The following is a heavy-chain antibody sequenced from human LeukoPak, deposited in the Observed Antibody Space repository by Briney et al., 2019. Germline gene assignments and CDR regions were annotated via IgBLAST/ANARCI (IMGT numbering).Heavy chain of an antibody. CDR1: GFTFSRYW. Sequence: GGSLRLSCAASGFTFSRYWMSWVRQAPGKGLEWVANIKQDGSEKYYMDSVKGRFTISRDNAKNSLYLQMNSLRAEDTAMYYCARDRRVLLWLGLDYWGQGTLATVSS. D-gene: IGHD3-10*01. CDR2: IKQDGSEK. J-gene: IGHJ4*02. CDR3: ARDRRVLLWLGLDY. V-gene: IGHV3-7*01.